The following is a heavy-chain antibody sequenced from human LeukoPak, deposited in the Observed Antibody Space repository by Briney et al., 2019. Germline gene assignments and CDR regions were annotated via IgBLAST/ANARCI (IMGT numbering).Heavy chain of an antibody. CDR3: VRGYRAMVRGAIGLGYYYYMDV. CDR2: IYYSGST. J-gene: IGHJ6*03. CDR1: GGSISSYY. Sequence: SETLSLTCTVSGGSISSYYWSWIRQPPGKGLEWIGYIYYSGSTNYNPSLKSRVTISVDTSKNQFSLKLSSVTAADTAVYYCVRGYRAMVRGAIGLGYYYYMDVWGKGTTVTVSS. V-gene: IGHV4-59*01. D-gene: IGHD3-10*01.